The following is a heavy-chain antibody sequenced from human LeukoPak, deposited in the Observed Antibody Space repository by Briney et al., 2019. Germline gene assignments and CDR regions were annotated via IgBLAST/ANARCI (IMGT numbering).Heavy chain of an antibody. Sequence: ASLKVSSKASGYSFSSYHINWVRHATGQGLQRMGWMNPNSGNTGYAHKFQGRVTMTRNTSISTAYIELSRPRSDDTAVYYCARDSEMATIIYWGQGTLWTVSS. CDR3: ARDSEMATIIY. CDR1: GYSFSSYH. V-gene: IGHV1-8*01. D-gene: IGHD5-24*01. CDR2: MNPNSGNT. J-gene: IGHJ4*02.